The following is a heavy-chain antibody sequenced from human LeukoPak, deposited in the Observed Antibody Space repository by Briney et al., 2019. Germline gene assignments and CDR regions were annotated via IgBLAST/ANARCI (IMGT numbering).Heavy chain of an antibody. Sequence: ASVKVSCKASGYTFTCYYMHWVRQAPGQGLEWMGWINPNSGGTNYAQKFQGWVTMTRDTSISTAYMELSRLRSDDTAVYYCARARKGVVVVSGAFDIWGQGTMVTVSS. V-gene: IGHV1-2*04. CDR2: INPNSGGT. CDR1: GYTFTCYY. D-gene: IGHD3-22*01. J-gene: IGHJ3*02. CDR3: ARARKGVVVVSGAFDI.